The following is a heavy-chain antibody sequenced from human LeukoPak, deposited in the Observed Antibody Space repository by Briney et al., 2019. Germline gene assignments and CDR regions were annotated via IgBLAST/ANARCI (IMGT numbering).Heavy chain of an antibody. D-gene: IGHD2-2*01. V-gene: IGHV1-18*01. J-gene: IGHJ6*02. CDR2: ISAYNGNT. CDR1: GGTFSSYA. Sequence: GSSVKVSCKASGGTFSSYAISWVRQAPGQGLEWMGWISAYNGNTNYAQKLQGRVTMTTDTSTSTAYMELRSLRSDDTAVYYCAREGVVVPAAIGTSIGPTRLIGMDVWGQGTTVTVSS. CDR3: AREGVVVPAAIGTSIGPTRLIGMDV.